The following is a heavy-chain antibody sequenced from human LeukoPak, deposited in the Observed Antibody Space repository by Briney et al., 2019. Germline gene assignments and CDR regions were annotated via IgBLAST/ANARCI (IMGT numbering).Heavy chain of an antibody. Sequence: PGGSLRLSCAASGFTFSSYGMHWVRQAPGKGLEWVAVIWYDGSNKYYADSVEGRFTISRDNSKNTLYLQMNSLRAEDTAVYYCARELREYQPDFDYWGQGTLVTVSS. CDR3: ARELREYQPDFDY. CDR2: IWYDGSNK. V-gene: IGHV3-33*01. CDR1: GFTFSSYG. D-gene: IGHD2-2*01. J-gene: IGHJ4*02.